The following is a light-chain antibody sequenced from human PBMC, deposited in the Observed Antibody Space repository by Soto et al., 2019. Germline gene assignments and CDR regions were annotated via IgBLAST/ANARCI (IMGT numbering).Light chain of an antibody. CDR1: QPVSSN. CDR3: QQYNNWPYT. CDR2: RAS. Sequence: EIGMTQSPATLSVSPGESATLSCRASQPVSSNLAWYRQKPGQAPTLLIYRASTRATDIPARFSGSGSGTEFTLTISSLQSEDFAVYYCQQYNNWPYTFGPGTKLEIK. V-gene: IGKV3-15*01. J-gene: IGKJ2*01.